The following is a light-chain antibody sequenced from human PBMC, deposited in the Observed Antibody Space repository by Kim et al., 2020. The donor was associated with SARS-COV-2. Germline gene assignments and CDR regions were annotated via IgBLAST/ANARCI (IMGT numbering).Light chain of an antibody. Sequence: DIVMTQSPDSLAVSLGERATINCKSSQSVLYSSNIKNYLAWYQQKPGQPPKLLIYWASTRESGVPDRFSGSGSGTDFTLTISSLQAEDVAVYFCQQYYSTPPYTFGQRTKLEI. J-gene: IGKJ2*01. V-gene: IGKV4-1*01. CDR1: QSVLYSSNIKNY. CDR2: WAS. CDR3: QQYYSTPPYT.